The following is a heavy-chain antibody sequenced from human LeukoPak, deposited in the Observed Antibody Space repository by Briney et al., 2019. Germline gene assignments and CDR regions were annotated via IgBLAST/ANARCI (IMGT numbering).Heavy chain of an antibody. D-gene: IGHD2-15*01. J-gene: IGHJ4*02. V-gene: IGHV3-66*02. Sequence: GGSLRLSCAASGFTVSSNYMSWVRQAPGKGLEWVSVIYSGGSTYYADSVEGRFTISRDNSKNTLYLQMNSLRAEDTAVYYCAREGGSCYSDYWGQGTLVTVSS. CDR3: AREGGSCYSDY. CDR1: GFTVSSNY. CDR2: IYSGGST.